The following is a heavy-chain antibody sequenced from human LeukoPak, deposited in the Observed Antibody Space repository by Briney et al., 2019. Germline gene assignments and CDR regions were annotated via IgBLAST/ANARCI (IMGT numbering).Heavy chain of an antibody. CDR2: INSGGGT. Sequence: GGSLRLSCAASGFTVSDSYMTWVRQAPGKGLEWVSVINSGGGTSNADSVKGRFTISRDNSKISLYLKMHSLRVEDTAVYFCARGPTFDCWGQGTLVTVSS. CDR3: ARGPTFDC. V-gene: IGHV3-53*01. J-gene: IGHJ4*02. CDR1: GFTVSDSY. D-gene: IGHD4-11*01.